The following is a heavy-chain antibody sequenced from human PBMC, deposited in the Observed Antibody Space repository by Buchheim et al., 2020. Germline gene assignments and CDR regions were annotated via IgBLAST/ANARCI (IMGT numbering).Heavy chain of an antibody. V-gene: IGHV3-7*01. CDR2: IKQDGSDK. D-gene: IGHD3-22*01. J-gene: IGHJ4*02. CDR1: GFTFSSYW. Sequence: EVQLVESGGGLVQPGGSLRLSCVASGFTFSSYWMSWVRQAPGKGLQWVANIKQDGSDKNYVDSVTGRFTISRDNAKTSLYVQMNSLRAEDTAVYYCARGYYDSSGSQYYFDYWGQGT. CDR3: ARGYYDSSGSQYYFDY.